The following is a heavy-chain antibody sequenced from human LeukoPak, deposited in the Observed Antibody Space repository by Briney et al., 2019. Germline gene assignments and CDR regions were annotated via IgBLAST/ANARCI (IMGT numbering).Heavy chain of an antibody. CDR1: GGSFSGYY. J-gene: IGHJ4*02. V-gene: IGHV4-34*01. CDR3: ARGNPSPSSIADIVAVPAAIVGSYFDY. Sequence: PSETLSLTCAVYGGSFSGYYWSWIRQPPGKGLEWIGEINHSGSTNYNPSLKSRVTISVDTSKNQFSLKLSSVTAADTAVYYCARGNPSPSSIADIVAVPAAIVGSYFDYWGQGTLVTVSS. CDR2: INHSGST. D-gene: IGHD2-2*02.